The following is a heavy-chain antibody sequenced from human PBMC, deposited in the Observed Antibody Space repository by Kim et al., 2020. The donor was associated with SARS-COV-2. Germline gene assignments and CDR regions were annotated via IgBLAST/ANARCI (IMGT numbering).Heavy chain of an antibody. CDR1: GYTFTSYA. Sequence: ASVKVSCKASGYTFTSYAMHWVRQAPGQRLEWMGWINAGNGNTKYSQKFQGRVTIARDTSASTAYMELSSLRSEDTAVYYCSRDGSGSYGDYYYGMDVWGQGTTVTVSS. V-gene: IGHV1-3*01. D-gene: IGHD1-26*01. J-gene: IGHJ6*02. CDR2: INAGNGNT. CDR3: SRDGSGSYGDYYYGMDV.